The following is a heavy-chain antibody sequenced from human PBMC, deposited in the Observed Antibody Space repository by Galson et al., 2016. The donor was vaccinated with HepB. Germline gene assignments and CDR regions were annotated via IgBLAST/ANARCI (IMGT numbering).Heavy chain of an antibody. CDR1: GGTFSSYA. CDR3: ASPTAGWVRLDEWTFDD. Sequence: SVKVSCKASGGTFSSYAISWVRQAPGQGLEWMGGISPLLDMTKYAQKFQGRVTITADESTRTAYMELSRLRSEDTAVYYWASPTAGWVRLDEWTFDDWGQGTLVTVSS. V-gene: IGHV1-69*10. D-gene: IGHD1-1*01. J-gene: IGHJ4*02. CDR2: ISPLLDMT.